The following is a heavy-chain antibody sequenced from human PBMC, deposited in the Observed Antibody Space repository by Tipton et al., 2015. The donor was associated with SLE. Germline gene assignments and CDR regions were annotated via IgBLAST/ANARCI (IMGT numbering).Heavy chain of an antibody. CDR1: GGAISGYY. J-gene: IGHJ4*02. CDR2: IYNSGST. D-gene: IGHD4-17*01. Sequence: LSLTCSVSGGAISGYYWTWIRQSPGKALEWIGYIYNSGSTNYNPSLKSRVTISVDTTSSQFALKMNSVTAADTAVYYCARGDTVTTAFDYWGQGTLVTVSS. V-gene: IGHV4-59*01. CDR3: ARGDTVTTAFDY.